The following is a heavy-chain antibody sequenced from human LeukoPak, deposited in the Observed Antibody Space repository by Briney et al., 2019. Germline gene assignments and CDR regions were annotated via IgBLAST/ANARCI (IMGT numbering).Heavy chain of an antibody. CDR2: MNPNSGDT. D-gene: IGHD3-22*01. CDR1: GYTFGSYE. CDR3: ARGRRGRYYYYGSGSYRPYYFDY. V-gene: IGHV1-8*01. Sequence: ASVKVSCKASGYTFGSYEINWVRQATGQGLEWMGWMNPNSGDTGFAQKFQGRLALTRNTSITTAYMELRSLRSEDTAVYYCARGRRGRYYYYGSGSYRPYYFDYWGQGTLVTVSS. J-gene: IGHJ4*02.